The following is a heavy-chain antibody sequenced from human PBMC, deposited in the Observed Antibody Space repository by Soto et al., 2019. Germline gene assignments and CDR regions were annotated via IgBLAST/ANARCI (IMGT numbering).Heavy chain of an antibody. Sequence: QVQLQQWRAGLLKPSETLSLTCAVYGGSFSGYYWSWIRQPPGKGLEWNGEINHSGTTNYNPSLKGPAPISGETSKNQFAPQRSSVTAAEMGEYYCGGGCIAAPGRCWGQGCLVTVSS. D-gene: IGHD6-13*01. CDR2: INHSGTT. V-gene: IGHV4-34*01. CDR1: GGSFSGYY. CDR3: GGGCIAAPGRC. J-gene: IGHJ4*02.